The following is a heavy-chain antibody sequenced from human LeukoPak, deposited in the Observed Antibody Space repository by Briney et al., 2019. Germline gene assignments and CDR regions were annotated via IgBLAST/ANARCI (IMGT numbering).Heavy chain of an antibody. Sequence: GESLKISCKGSGYSFTSYWIGWVRQMPGKGLEWMGIIYPGDSDTRYSPSFQGQVTISADKSISTAYLQWSSLKASDTAMYYCARHPEKGAVGSWFDPWGQGTLVTVSS. J-gene: IGHJ5*02. CDR2: IYPGDSDT. V-gene: IGHV5-51*01. CDR3: ARHPEKGAVGSWFDP. D-gene: IGHD3-10*01. CDR1: GYSFTSYW.